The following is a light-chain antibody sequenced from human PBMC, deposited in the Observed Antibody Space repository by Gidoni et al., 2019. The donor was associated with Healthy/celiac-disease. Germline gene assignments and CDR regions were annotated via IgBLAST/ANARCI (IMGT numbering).Light chain of an antibody. CDR1: LGISRW. CDR3: QQANSFPYT. J-gene: IGKJ2*01. CDR2: AAS. V-gene: IGKV1D-12*01. Sequence: DIQMTQSPSSVSASVGDRVTITCRASLGISRWLACYQQKPGKAPKLLLYAASSLQSGVPSMFSGSGSGTDFTLTISLLQPEDFATYYCQQANSFPYTFGQGTKLEIK.